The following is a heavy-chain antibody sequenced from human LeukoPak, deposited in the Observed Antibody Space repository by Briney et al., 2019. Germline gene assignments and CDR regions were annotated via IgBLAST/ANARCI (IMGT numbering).Heavy chain of an antibody. V-gene: IGHV3-23*01. CDR1: GFTFSSYA. Sequence: GGSLRLSXAASGFTFSSYAMSWVSQAPGKGLEWVSVISDSGGSTYYADSVKGRFTISRDNSKNTLYLQMNSLRAEDTAVYYCAKDTSSGYYYFDYWGQGTLVTVSS. J-gene: IGHJ4*02. D-gene: IGHD3-22*01. CDR3: AKDTSSGYYYFDY. CDR2: ISDSGGST.